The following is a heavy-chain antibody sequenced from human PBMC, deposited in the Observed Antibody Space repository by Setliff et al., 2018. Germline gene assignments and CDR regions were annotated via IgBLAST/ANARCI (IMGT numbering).Heavy chain of an antibody. V-gene: IGHV4-59*08. Sequence: PSETLSLTCTVSGGSISGYYWSWIRQPPGKELEWIGYIYYTGTTNYNPSLKSRVTISVDTSKNQFSLKLTSVSAADTAIYYCARAYYYASGNSHNYYMDVWGKGTAVTVSS. D-gene: IGHD3-10*01. CDR2: IYYTGTT. CDR1: GGSISGYY. CDR3: ARAYYYASGNSHNYYMDV. J-gene: IGHJ6*03.